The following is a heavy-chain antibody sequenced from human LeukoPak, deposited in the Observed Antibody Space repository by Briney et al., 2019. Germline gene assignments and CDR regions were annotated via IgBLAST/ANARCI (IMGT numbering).Heavy chain of an antibody. J-gene: IGHJ6*03. V-gene: IGHV3-38-3*01. CDR3: AKDGVWIGEKKANMDI. CDR1: GFTFSSNE. CDR2: ISGGST. D-gene: IGHD3-10*01. Sequence: GGSLRLSCAASGFTFSSNEMSWVRQAPGKGLEWVSSISGGSTYYADSRKGRFTISRDNSKNTLHLQMNSLRAEDTAVYYCAKDGVWIGEKKANMDIWGKGTTV.